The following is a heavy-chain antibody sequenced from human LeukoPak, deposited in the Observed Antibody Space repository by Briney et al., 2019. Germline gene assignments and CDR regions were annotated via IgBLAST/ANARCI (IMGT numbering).Heavy chain of an antibody. D-gene: IGHD2-15*01. CDR1: GLTFNNYN. Sequence: GGSLRLPCVASGLTFNNYNMNWVRQAPGKGLEWVSLISSDGSYIYYADSVRGRFTISRDNAKNSLYLQMNSLRAEDTAVYFCASPHYCSGSSCCFGYWGQGTLVTVSS. J-gene: IGHJ4*03. CDR3: ASPHYCSGSSCCFGY. CDR2: ISSDGSYI. V-gene: IGHV3-21*01.